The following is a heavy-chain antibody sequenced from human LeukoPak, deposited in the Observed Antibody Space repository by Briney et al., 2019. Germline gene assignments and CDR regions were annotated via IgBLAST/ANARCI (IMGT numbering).Heavy chain of an antibody. CDR2: INAGNGNT. CDR3: ARDRRTYSSSWLNVWFAP. J-gene: IGHJ5*02. V-gene: IGHV1-3*01. Sequence: VASVKVSCKASGYTFTSYAMHWVRQAPGQRLEWMGWINAGNGNTKYSQKFQGRVTITRDTSASTAYMELSSLRSEDTAVYYCARDRRTYSSSWLNVWFAPWGQGTLVTVSS. CDR1: GYTFTSYA. D-gene: IGHD6-13*01.